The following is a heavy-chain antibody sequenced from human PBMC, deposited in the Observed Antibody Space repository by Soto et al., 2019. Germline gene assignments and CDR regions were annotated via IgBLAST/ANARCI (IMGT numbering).Heavy chain of an antibody. CDR2: ISYDGSNK. CDR1: GFTFSSYG. J-gene: IGHJ4*02. Sequence: QVQLVESGGGVVQPGRSLRLSCAASGFTFSSYGMHWVRQAPGKGLEWVAVISYDGSNKYYADSVKGRFTISRDNSKNTLYLQMNSLRAEDTAEYYCANRGDYGDYAFDYWGQGTLVTVSS. D-gene: IGHD4-17*01. CDR3: ANRGDYGDYAFDY. V-gene: IGHV3-30*18.